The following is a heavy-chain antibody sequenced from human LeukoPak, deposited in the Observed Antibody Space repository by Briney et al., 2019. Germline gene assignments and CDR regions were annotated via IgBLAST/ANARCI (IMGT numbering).Heavy chain of an antibody. CDR1: GGSISSSRDY. J-gene: IGHJ4*02. Sequence: SETLSLTCIVSGGSISSSRDYWAWIRQPPGKGLEWIANIYYSGSTYYSPSLKSRVIISVDTSKNQFSLKLSSVTAADTAVYYCASLYSSSWYFTDYWGQGTLVTVSS. CDR3: ASLYSSSWYFTDY. V-gene: IGHV4-39*01. D-gene: IGHD6-13*01. CDR2: IYYSGST.